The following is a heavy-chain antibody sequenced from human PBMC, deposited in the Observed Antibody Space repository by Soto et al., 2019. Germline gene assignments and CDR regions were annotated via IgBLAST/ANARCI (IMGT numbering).Heavy chain of an antibody. CDR3: ARDLIVGATGLEY. Sequence: ASVKVSCKASGYTFTSYATHWVRQAPGQRLEWMGWINAGNGNTKYSQKFQGRVTITRDTSASTAYMELSSLRSEDTAVYYCARDLIVGATGLEYWGQGTLVTVSS. D-gene: IGHD1-26*01. V-gene: IGHV1-3*01. CDR2: INAGNGNT. CDR1: GYTFTSYA. J-gene: IGHJ4*02.